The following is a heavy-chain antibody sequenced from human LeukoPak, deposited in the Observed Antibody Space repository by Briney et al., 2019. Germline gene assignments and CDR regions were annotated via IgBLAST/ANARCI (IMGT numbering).Heavy chain of an antibody. CDR2: IIGSGGST. J-gene: IGHJ4*02. Sequence: QPGGPLSPPCAAPGFPFRSYAITWVRQAPGKGLEWVSAIIGSGGSTYYAVSVKGRFTISRDNSKNTLYLQMNSLRAEDTAVYYCANLFSGKWGQGTPVTVSS. D-gene: IGHD3-10*01. CDR3: ANLFSGK. V-gene: IGHV3-23*01. CDR1: GFPFRSYA.